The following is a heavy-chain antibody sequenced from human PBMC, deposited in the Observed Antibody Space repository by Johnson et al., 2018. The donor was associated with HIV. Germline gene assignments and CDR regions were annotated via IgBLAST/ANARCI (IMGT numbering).Heavy chain of an antibody. CDR3: ARDGPSLTMLRGVITHDAFDI. CDR2: ISSSGSTI. V-gene: IGHV3-11*04. CDR1: GFTFSDYY. Sequence: QVQLVESGGGLVKPGGSLRLSCAASGFTFSDYYMSWIRQAPGKGLEWVSYISSSGSTIYYPDSVKGRFTISRDNAKNSLYLQMNSLRAEDTAVYYCARDGPSLTMLRGVITHDAFDIWGQGTMVTVSS. D-gene: IGHD3-10*01. J-gene: IGHJ3*02.